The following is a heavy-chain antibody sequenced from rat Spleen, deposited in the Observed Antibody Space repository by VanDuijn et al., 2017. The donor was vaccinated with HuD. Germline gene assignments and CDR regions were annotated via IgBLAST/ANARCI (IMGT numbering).Heavy chain of an antibody. D-gene: IGHD1-11*01. CDR1: GFTFSNYG. CDR2: ISYDGSST. CDR3: ARRTYGDY. J-gene: IGHJ2*01. Sequence: EVQLVESGGGLVQPGRSLKLSCAASGFTFSNYGMAWVRQAPTKGLEWVATISYDGSSTYYRDSVKGRFTISRDNAKSTLYLQMDSLRSEDTATYYCARRTYGDYWGQGVMVAVSS. V-gene: IGHV5-29*01.